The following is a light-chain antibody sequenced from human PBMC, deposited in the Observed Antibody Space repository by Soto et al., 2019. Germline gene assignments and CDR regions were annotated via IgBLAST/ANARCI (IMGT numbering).Light chain of an antibody. CDR3: QQYNSYWT. J-gene: IGKJ1*01. Sequence: DIQMTQSPSTLSASVGDRVTITCRASQSISRWLAWYRQKPGKAPKLLIYKASSLESGVPSRFSGSGSGTEFTLTIISLQPDDFATYYCQQYNSYWTFGQGTKVDIK. CDR1: QSISRW. V-gene: IGKV1-5*03. CDR2: KAS.